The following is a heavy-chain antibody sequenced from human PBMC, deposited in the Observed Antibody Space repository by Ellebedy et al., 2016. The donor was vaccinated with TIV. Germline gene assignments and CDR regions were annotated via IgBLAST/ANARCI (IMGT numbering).Heavy chain of an antibody. V-gene: IGHV3-13*01. CDR1: GFTFSSYD. J-gene: IGHJ4*02. CDR2: LGTAGDT. Sequence: GGSLRLSXAASGFTFSSYDMHWVRQVKGKGLEWVSALGTAGDTSYAAYVRGRFTNSIENAKNSFYLQMNSLRAEDTAVYYCARRNWNDGGAFDYWGQGALVTVSS. D-gene: IGHD1-1*01. CDR3: ARRNWNDGGAFDY.